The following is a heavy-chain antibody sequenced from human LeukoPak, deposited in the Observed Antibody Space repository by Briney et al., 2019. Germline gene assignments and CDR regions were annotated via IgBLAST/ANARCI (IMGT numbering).Heavy chain of an antibody. CDR1: GFTFSSYW. CDR3: ARDLVHIAVAGMAGY. CDR2: IKQDGSEK. V-gene: IGHV3-7*01. Sequence: GGSLRLSCAASGFTFSSYWMSWVRQAPGKGLEWVANIKQDGSEKYYVDSVKGRFTISRDNAKNSLYLQMNSLRAEDTAVYYCARDLVHIAVAGMAGYWGQGTLVTVSS. J-gene: IGHJ4*02. D-gene: IGHD6-19*01.